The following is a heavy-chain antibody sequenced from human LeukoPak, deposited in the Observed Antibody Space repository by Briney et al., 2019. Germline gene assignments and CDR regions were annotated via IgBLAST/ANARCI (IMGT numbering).Heavy chain of an antibody. CDR3: ARDERRRSQGYCSGGSCYRPYYYYGMDV. J-gene: IGHJ6*02. CDR1: GGSISSGGYY. D-gene: IGHD2-15*01. CDR2: IYYSGST. V-gene: IGHV4-31*03. Sequence: SETLSLTCTVSGGSISSGGYYWSWIRQHPGKGLEWIGYIYYSGSTYYNPSLKSRVTISVDTSKNQFSLKLSSVTAADTAVYYCARDERRRSQGYCSGGSCYRPYYYYGMDVWGQGTTVTVSS.